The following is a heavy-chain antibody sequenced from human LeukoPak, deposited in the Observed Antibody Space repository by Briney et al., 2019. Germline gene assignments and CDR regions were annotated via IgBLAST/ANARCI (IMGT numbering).Heavy chain of an antibody. CDR1: GGSISSGSYY. D-gene: IGHD6-13*01. CDR2: IYYSGST. V-gene: IGHV4-61*01. CDR3: ARVEKIAAAGTLYFQH. J-gene: IGHJ1*01. Sequence: SETLSLTCTVSGGSISSGSYYWSWIRQPPGKGLEWIGYIYYSGSTNYNPSLKSRVTISVDTSKNQFSLKLSSVTAADPAVYYCARVEKIAAAGTLYFQHWGQGTLVTVSS.